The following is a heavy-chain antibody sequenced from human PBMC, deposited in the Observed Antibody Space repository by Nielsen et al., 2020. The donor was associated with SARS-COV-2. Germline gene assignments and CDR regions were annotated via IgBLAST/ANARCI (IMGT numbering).Heavy chain of an antibody. Sequence: WIRQPPGKGLEWVSSISSSSSYIYYADSVKGRFTISRDNAKNSLYLQMNSLGAEDTAVYYCARCAYYYDSSGYPHPTLFDYWGQGILVTVSS. V-gene: IGHV3-21*01. CDR3: ARCAYYYDSSGYPHPTLFDY. CDR2: ISSSSSYI. J-gene: IGHJ4*02. D-gene: IGHD3-22*01.